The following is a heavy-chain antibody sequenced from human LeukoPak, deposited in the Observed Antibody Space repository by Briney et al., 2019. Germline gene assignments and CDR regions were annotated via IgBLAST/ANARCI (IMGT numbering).Heavy chain of an antibody. CDR3: ARGSSVIGYGRY. J-gene: IGHJ4*02. V-gene: IGHV4-34*01. CDR2: INHSGSI. D-gene: IGHD5-12*01. Sequence: SETLSLTCAVYGGSFSGYYWSWIRQPPGKGLEWIGEINHSGSINYNPSLESRVTISVDTSKNQLSLNLYSVTAADTAVYYCARGSSVIGYGRYWGQGALVTVSS. CDR1: GGSFSGYY.